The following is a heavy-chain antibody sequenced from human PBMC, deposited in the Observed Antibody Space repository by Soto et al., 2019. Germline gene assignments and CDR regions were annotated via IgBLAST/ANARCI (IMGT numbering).Heavy chain of an antibody. J-gene: IGHJ4*02. CDR2: IYYSGST. Sequence: PSETLSLTCTVSGGSLSSYYWSWIRQPPGKGLEWIGYIYYSGSTKYNPSLKSRVTISGDTSKNQFSLKLTSVTAADTAVYYCARGERWLEFGYWGQGTLVTVSS. CDR1: GGSLSSYY. CDR3: ARGERWLEFGY. D-gene: IGHD3-10*01. V-gene: IGHV4-59*08.